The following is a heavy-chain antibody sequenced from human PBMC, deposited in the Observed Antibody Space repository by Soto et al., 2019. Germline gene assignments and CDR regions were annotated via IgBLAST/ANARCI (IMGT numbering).Heavy chain of an antibody. CDR3: ARYTTHDAFDI. D-gene: IGHD1-26*01. J-gene: IGHJ3*02. CDR1: GGSISSGGYY. V-gene: IGHV4-31*03. CDR2: IYYSGST. Sequence: PSETLSLTCTVSGGSISSGGYYWSWIRQHPGKGLEWIGYIYYSGSTYYNPSLKSRVTISVDTSKNQFSLKLSSVTAADTAVYYCARYTTHDAFDIWGQGTTVTVSS.